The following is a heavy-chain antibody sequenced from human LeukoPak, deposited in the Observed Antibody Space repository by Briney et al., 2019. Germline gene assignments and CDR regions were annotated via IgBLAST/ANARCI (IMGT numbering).Heavy chain of an antibody. V-gene: IGHV3-9*01. D-gene: IGHD3-9*01. Sequence: GGSLRLSCAASGFTFDDYAMHWVRQAPGKGLEWVSGISWNSGSIGYADSVKGRFTISRDNAKNSLYLQMNSLRAEDTALYYCAEDNRLAPYYFDYWGQGTLVTVSS. CDR2: ISWNSGSI. CDR1: GFTFDDYA. J-gene: IGHJ4*02. CDR3: AEDNRLAPYYFDY.